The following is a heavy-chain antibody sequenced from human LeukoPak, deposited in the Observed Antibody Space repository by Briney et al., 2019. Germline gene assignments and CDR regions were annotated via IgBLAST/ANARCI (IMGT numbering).Heavy chain of an antibody. D-gene: IGHD1-7*01. J-gene: IGHJ3*02. CDR3: AKEPPRITGTPGAFDI. V-gene: IGHV3-30*02. CDR2: IRYDGSNK. Sequence: GGSLRLSCAVSGFTFSAFGMHWVRQAPGKGLEWVAFIRYDGSNKYYADSVKGRFTISRDNSKNTLYLQMNSLRAEDTAVYYCAKEPPRITGTPGAFDIWGQGTMVTVSS. CDR1: GFTFSAFG.